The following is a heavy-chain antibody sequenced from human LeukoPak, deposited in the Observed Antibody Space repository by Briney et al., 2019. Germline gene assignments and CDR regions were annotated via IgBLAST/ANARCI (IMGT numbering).Heavy chain of an antibody. D-gene: IGHD6-13*01. V-gene: IGHV3-9*01. CDR3: AKDSSIAAVSPLDY. CDR2: ISWNSGSI. CDR1: GFTFDDYA. J-gene: IGHJ4*02. Sequence: PGGSLRLSCAASGFTFDDYAMHWVRHAPGKGLEWVSGISWNSGSIVYADSVKGRFTISRDNAKYSLYLQMNSLRAEDTALYYCAKDSSIAAVSPLDYWGQGSLVTVSS.